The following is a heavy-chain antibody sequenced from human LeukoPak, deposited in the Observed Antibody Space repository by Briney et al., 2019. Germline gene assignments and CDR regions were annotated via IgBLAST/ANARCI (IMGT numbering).Heavy chain of an antibody. Sequence: GGSLRLSCAASVFTFDDYGMCWVRQAPAKGLEWVSVIRWNSGSIGYADSVKGRFTISRDNAKNSLYLQMNSLRAEDTALYYCAKGRLSYYYDSSGYYSLFDYWGQGTLVTVSS. CDR1: VFTFDDYG. CDR2: IRWNSGSI. V-gene: IGHV3-9*01. J-gene: IGHJ4*02. CDR3: AKGRLSYYYDSSGYYSLFDY. D-gene: IGHD3-22*01.